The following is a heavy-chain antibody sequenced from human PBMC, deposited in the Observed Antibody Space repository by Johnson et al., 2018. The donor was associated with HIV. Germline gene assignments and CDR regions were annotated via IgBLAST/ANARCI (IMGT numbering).Heavy chain of an antibody. CDR3: ARGGVYSSPHDAFDI. V-gene: IGHV3-20*04. J-gene: IGHJ3*02. CDR1: GFTFDDYG. Sequence: VQLVESGGGVVRPGGSLRLSCAASGFTFDDYGMSWVRQAPGKGLEWVSGINWNGGSAGYAESVKGRFTISRDNAKTSLYLQIDNLRVADTAVYYCARGGVYSSPHDAFDIWGQGTMVTVSS. D-gene: IGHD6-19*01. CDR2: INWNGGSA.